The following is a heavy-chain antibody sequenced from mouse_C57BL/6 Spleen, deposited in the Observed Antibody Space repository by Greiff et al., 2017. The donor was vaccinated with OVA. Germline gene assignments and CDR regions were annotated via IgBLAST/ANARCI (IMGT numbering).Heavy chain of an antibody. CDR1: GYTFTSYT. CDR3: ARTPGGSSYFDY. V-gene: IGHV1-4*01. CDR2: INPSSGYT. J-gene: IGHJ2*01. Sequence: QVQLQQSGAELARPGASVKMSCKASGYTFTSYTMHWVKQRPGQGLEWIGYINPSSGYTKYTQKFKDKATLTADKSSSTAYMQLSSLTSEDSAVYYCARTPGGSSYFDYWGQGTTLTVSS. D-gene: IGHD1-1*01.